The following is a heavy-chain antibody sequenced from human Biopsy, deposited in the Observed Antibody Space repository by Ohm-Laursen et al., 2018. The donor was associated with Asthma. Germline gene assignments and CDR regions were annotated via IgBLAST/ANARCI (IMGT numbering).Heavy chain of an antibody. CDR2: LIPVLGTP. J-gene: IGHJ4*02. CDR3: ARGPEYVRSSGALDY. D-gene: IGHD2-2*01. V-gene: IGHV1-69*13. CDR1: GDSFSNYA. Sequence: SVKVSCNASGDSFSNYAISWVRQAPGQGLEWMGGLIPVLGTPDHAQMFEGRVTITADESTSTAYMELSSLSSEDTAVYYCARGPEYVRSSGALDYWGQGTLVTVSS.